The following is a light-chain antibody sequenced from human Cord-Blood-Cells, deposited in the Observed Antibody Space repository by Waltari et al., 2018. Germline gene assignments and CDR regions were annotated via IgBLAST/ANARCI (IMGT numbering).Light chain of an antibody. V-gene: IGKV3-11*01. CDR3: QQRSNWPPIT. CDR2: DAS. CDR1: QSVSSY. J-gene: IGKJ5*01. Sequence: EIVLTQTPATLSVSPGERATVSCRTSQSVSSYLAWYQQKPGQAPRLLIYDASNRATGIPARFSGSGSGTDFTLTISCLEPEDFAVYYCQQRSNWPPITFGPGTRLEIK.